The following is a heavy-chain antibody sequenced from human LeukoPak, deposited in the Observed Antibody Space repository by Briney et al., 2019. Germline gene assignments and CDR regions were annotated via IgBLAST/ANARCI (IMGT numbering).Heavy chain of an antibody. CDR2: IFPGDSDT. CDR1: GYSFSTYW. J-gene: IGHJ5*02. CDR3: ARFRDYYGSGSYVGNWFDP. V-gene: IGHV5-51*01. Sequence: GEALKISCKGSGYSFSTYWIGWVRQMPGKGLEWMGIIFPGDSDTTYSPSFQGQVTISADKSINTAYLQWSSLKASDTAMYYCARFRDYYGSGSYVGNWFDPWGQGTLVTVSS. D-gene: IGHD3-10*01.